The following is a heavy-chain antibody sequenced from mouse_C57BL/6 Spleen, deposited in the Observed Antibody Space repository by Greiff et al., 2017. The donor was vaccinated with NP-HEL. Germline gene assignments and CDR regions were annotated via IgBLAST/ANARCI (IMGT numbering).Heavy chain of an antibody. Sequence: EVQGVESGGGLVQPGGSLSSSCAVSGFTFTDYYMSWVRQPPGKALEWLGFIRNKANGYTTEYSASVKGRFTISRDNSQSILYLQMNALRAEDSATYYCASLKNYFDCWGRGTTLTVSS. J-gene: IGHJ2*01. V-gene: IGHV7-3*01. CDR2: IRNKANGYTT. CDR3: ASLKNYFDC. CDR1: GFTFTDYY. D-gene: IGHD1-3*01.